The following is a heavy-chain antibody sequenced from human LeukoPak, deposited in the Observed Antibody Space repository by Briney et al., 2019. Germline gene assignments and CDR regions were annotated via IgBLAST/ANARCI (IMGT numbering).Heavy chain of an antibody. CDR1: GFTFSSYG. CDR2: ISYDGSNK. Sequence: GGSLRLSCAASGFTFSSYGMHWVRQAPGKGLEWVAVISYDGSNKYYADSVKGRITISRDNSKNTLYLQMNSLRAEDTAVYYCAKESSAYCGGDCYSGGFNAFDIWGQGTMVTVSS. D-gene: IGHD2-21*02. CDR3: AKESSAYCGGDCYSGGFNAFDI. J-gene: IGHJ3*02. V-gene: IGHV3-30*18.